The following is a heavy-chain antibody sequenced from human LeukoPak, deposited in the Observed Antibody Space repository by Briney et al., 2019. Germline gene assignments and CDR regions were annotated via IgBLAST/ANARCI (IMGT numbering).Heavy chain of an antibody. J-gene: IGHJ6*02. CDR1: GYTSTSYD. V-gene: IGHV1-8*01. D-gene: IGHD2-15*01. CDR2: MNPNSGNT. CDR3: ARASGSWGYYYYYYGMDV. Sequence: GASVKVSCKASGYTSTSYDINWVRQATGQGLEWMGWMNPNSGNTGYAQKFQGRVTMTRNTSISTAYMELSSLRSEDTAVYYCARASGSWGYYYYYYGMDVWGQGTTVTVSS.